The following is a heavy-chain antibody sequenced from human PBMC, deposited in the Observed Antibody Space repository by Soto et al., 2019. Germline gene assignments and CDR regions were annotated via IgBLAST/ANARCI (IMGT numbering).Heavy chain of an antibody. CDR2: ISHDVNNR. Sequence: GGSLRLSCTASGFTFRSYAMHWVRQAPGKGLEWVAVISHDVNNRYYADSVTGRFTISRDNSKNTVYLQMNSLRAEDTAVYYCARPLYYHDTSANIENWGQGTLVTLSS. CDR3: ARPLYYHDTSANIEN. V-gene: IGHV3-30-3*01. J-gene: IGHJ4*02. D-gene: IGHD3-22*01. CDR1: GFTFRSYA.